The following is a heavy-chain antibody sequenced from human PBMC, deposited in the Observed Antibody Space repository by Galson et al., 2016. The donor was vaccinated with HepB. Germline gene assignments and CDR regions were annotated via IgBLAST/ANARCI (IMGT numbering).Heavy chain of an antibody. V-gene: IGHV1-2*02. CDR1: GYLSTDYY. D-gene: IGHD6-13*01. CDR2: IGPSSGDT. Sequence: SVKVSCKASGYLSTDYYIHWVRQAPGQGLEWVGSIGPSSGDTKYAQKFQGRVTLTRDQSIHTVYMDMSSLGLDDTSMFYCSRINAAALDAFDVCGQGTMVIVSA. CDR3: SRINAAALDAFDV. J-gene: IGHJ3*01.